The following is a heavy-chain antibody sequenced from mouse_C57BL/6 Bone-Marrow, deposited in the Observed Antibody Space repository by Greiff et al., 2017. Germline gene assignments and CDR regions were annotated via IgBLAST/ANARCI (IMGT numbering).Heavy chain of an antibody. V-gene: IGHV1-39*01. D-gene: IGHD2-4*01. Sequence: VQLQQSGPELVKPGASVKISCKASGYSFTDYNMNWVKQSNGKSLEWIGVINPNYGTTSYNQKFKGKATLTVDQSSSTADMQLNSLTSEDSAVYDGARGYDYDYAMDYWGQGTSVTVSS. J-gene: IGHJ4*01. CDR1: GYSFTDYN. CDR2: INPNYGTT. CDR3: ARGYDYDYAMDY.